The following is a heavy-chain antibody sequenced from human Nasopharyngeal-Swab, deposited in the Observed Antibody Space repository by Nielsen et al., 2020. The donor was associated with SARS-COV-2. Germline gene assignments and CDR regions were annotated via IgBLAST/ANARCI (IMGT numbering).Heavy chain of an antibody. V-gene: IGHV1-69*01. J-gene: IGHJ6*02. D-gene: IGHD4-11*01. CDR3: ARGLTTVTTYYYYGMDV. CDR2: IIPIFGTA. Sequence: WVRQAPGQGLEWMGGIIPIFGTANYAQKFQGRVTITADESTSTVYMELSSLRSEDTAVYYCARGLTTVTTYYYYGMDVWGQGTTVTVSS.